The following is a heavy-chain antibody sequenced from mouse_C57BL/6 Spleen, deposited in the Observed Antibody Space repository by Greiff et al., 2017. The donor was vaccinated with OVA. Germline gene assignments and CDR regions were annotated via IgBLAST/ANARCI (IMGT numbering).Heavy chain of an antibody. V-gene: IGHV3-6*01. Sequence: EVKLVESGPGLVKPSQSLSLTCSVTGYSITSGYYWNWIRQFPGNKLEWMGYISYDGSNNYNPSLKNRISITRDTSKNQFFLKLNSVTTEDTATYYCARVDYDYDWFAYWGQGTLVTVSA. J-gene: IGHJ3*01. CDR2: ISYDGSN. CDR1: GYSITSGYY. CDR3: ARVDYDYDWFAY. D-gene: IGHD2-4*01.